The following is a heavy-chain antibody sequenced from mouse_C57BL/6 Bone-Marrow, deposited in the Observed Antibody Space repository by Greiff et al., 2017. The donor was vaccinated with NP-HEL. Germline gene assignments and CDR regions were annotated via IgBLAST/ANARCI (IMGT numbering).Heavy chain of an antibody. V-gene: IGHV5-12*01. CDR2: ISNGGGST. D-gene: IGHD1-1*01. J-gene: IGHJ2*01. Sequence: VQLVESGGGLVQPGGSLKLSCAASGFTFSDYYMYWVRQTPEKRLEWVAYISNGGGSTYYPDTVKGRFTISRDNAKNTLYLQMSRLKSEDTAMYYCAKGYYGSSLDYGGQGTTLTVSS. CDR3: AKGYYGSSLDY. CDR1: GFTFSDYY.